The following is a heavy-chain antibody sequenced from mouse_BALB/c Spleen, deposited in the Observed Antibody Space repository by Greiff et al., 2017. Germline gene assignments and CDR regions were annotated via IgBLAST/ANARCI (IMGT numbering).Heavy chain of an antibody. Sequence: EVQRVESGGGLVQPGGSLKLSCAASGFTFSSYGMSWVRQTPDKRLELVATINSNGGSTYYPDSVKGRFTISRDNAKNTLYLQMSSLKSEDTAMYYCARDKEARFAYWGQGTLVTVSA. V-gene: IGHV5-6-3*01. J-gene: IGHJ3*01. CDR2: INSNGGST. CDR3: ARDKEARFAY. CDR1: GFTFSSYG.